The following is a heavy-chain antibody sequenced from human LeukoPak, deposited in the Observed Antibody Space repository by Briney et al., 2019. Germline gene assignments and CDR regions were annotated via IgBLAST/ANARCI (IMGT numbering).Heavy chain of an antibody. CDR1: GYTRTELS. V-gene: IGHV1-24*01. CDR3: ATGIVTYYYDSSGYYFDY. Sequence: GASVKVACKVSGYTRTELSMHWVRQAPGKGLEWMGGFDPEDGETIYAQKFQGRVTMTEDTSTDTAYMELSSLRSEDTAVYYCATGIVTYYYDSSGYYFDYWGQGTLVTVSS. J-gene: IGHJ4*02. D-gene: IGHD3-22*01. CDR2: FDPEDGET.